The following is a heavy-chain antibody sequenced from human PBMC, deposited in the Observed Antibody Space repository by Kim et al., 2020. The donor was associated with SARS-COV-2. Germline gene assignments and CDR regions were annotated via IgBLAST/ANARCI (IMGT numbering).Heavy chain of an antibody. CDR3: ARGKYSSSPAG. D-gene: IGHD6-6*01. CDR2: T. J-gene: IGHJ4*02. Sequence: TNYNPSLKSRVTISVDTAKNQFSLKLSSVTAADTAVYYCARGKYSSSPAGWGQGTLVTVSS. V-gene: IGHV4-59*09.